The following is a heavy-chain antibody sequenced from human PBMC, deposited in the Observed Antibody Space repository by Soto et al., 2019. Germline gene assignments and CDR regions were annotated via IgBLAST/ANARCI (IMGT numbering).Heavy chain of an antibody. Sequence: GGSMRLSCAASGFTFSSYSMNWVRQAPGKGLEWVSSISSSSSYIYYADSVKGRFTISRDNAKNSLYLQMNSLRAEDTAAYYCARGKRGEQAAWGQGTLVTVSA. CDR2: ISSSSSYI. CDR1: GFTFSSYS. D-gene: IGHD3-16*01. J-gene: IGHJ5*02. V-gene: IGHV3-21*01. CDR3: ARGKRGEQAA.